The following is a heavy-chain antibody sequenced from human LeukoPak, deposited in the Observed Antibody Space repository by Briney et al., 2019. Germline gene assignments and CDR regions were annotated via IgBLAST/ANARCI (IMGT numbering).Heavy chain of an antibody. CDR2: IYYSGST. Sequence: SETLSLTCTVSGGSISSYYWSWIRQPPGKGLEWIGYIYYSGSTNHNPSLKSRVTISVDTSKNQFSLKLSSVTAADTAVYYCARRQYSSSWYGWFDPWGQGTLVTVSS. J-gene: IGHJ5*02. CDR3: ARRQYSSSWYGWFDP. V-gene: IGHV4-59*08. CDR1: GGSISSYY. D-gene: IGHD6-13*01.